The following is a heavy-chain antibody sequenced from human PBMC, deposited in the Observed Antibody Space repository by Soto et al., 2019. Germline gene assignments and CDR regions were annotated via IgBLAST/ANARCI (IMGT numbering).Heavy chain of an antibody. Sequence: QVLLVESGGGLVKAGGSLRLSCAASGFIFIDYYMSWVRKTPGRGLEWIPKISTRSTYTNYADSVKGRFTISRDNTKNSLYLQMDSLRVEDTAVYYCARDLAWKRGKVGRYYYGMDVWGQGTTVTVSS. CDR2: ISTRSTYT. J-gene: IGHJ6*02. V-gene: IGHV3-11*06. CDR3: ARDLAWKRGKVGRYYYGMDV. D-gene: IGHD1-1*01. CDR1: GFIFIDYY.